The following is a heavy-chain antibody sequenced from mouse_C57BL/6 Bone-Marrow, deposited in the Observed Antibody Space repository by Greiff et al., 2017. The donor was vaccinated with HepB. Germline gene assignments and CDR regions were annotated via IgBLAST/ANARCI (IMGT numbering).Heavy chain of an antibody. CDR2: IDPEHGAT. V-gene: IGHV14-4*01. D-gene: IGHD1-1*01. CDR1: GFNIKDDY. Sequence: EVKLQESGAELVRPGASVKLSCTASGFNIKDDYMPWVKQRPEQGLEWIGWIDPEHGATEYASKFQGKATIPADTASNTAYLQLSSLTSEDTAVYYGTAPFYYGSSRAMDYWGQGTSVTVSS. CDR3: TAPFYYGSSRAMDY. J-gene: IGHJ4*01.